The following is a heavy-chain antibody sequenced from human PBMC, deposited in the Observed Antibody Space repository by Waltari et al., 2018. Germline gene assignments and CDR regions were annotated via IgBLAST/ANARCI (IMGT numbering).Heavy chain of an antibody. D-gene: IGHD6-6*01. CDR1: GFTFSSHA. Sequence: QVQLVESGGGVVQPGRSLRLSCAAAGFTFSSHAMKWVRQAPGTGLEWVAVISYDGSNKYYADSVKGRFTISRDNSKNTLYLQMNSLRAEDTAVYYCARDPTASIAARPYYFDYWGQGTLVTVSS. CDR3: ARDPTASIAARPYYFDY. V-gene: IGHV3-30-3*01. CDR2: ISYDGSNK. J-gene: IGHJ4*02.